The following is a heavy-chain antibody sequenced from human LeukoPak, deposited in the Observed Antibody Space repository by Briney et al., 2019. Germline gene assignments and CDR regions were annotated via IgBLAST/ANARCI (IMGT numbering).Heavy chain of an antibody. J-gene: IGHJ4*02. Sequence: PGGSLRLSCATSGFTFDDYGMHWVRQAPGEGLEWVSLISWDGVNTYYEDSVKGRFTISRDNSKNSLYLQMNSLRAEDTALYYCAKDIGQGSSWKSGYFDYWGQGTLVTVSS. CDR2: ISWDGVNT. CDR3: AKDIGQGSSWKSGYFDY. V-gene: IGHV3-43D*03. D-gene: IGHD6-13*01. CDR1: GFTFDDYG.